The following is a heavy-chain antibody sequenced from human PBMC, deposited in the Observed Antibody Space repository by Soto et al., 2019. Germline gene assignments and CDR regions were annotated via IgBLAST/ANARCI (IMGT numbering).Heavy chain of an antibody. CDR2: ISSHGRDI. V-gene: IGHV3-21*06. D-gene: IGHD6-25*01. CDR1: GFTFTSDS. Sequence: LRLSCEASGFTFTSDSMTWVRQAPWKWLEWVSSISSHGRDIFYADSVKGRFTISRDNAKDSLHLQMNSLTGEDSAVYYCARGGATAGKLDLWGQGTLVTVSS. CDR3: ARGGATAGKLDL. J-gene: IGHJ4*02.